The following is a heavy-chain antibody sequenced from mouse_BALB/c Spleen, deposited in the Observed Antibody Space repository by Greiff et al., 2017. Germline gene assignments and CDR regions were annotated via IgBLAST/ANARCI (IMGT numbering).Heavy chain of an antibody. J-gene: IGHJ3*01. CDR2: IRNKANGYTT. Sequence: EVQLVESGGGLVQPGGSLRLSCATSGFTFTDYYMSWVRQPPGKALEWLGFIRNKANGYTTEYSASVKGRFTISRDYSQSILYLQMNTLRAEDSATYYCARDRYYGYDSAWFAYWGQGTLVTVSA. CDR1: GFTFTDYY. CDR3: ARDRYYGYDSAWFAY. V-gene: IGHV7-3*02. D-gene: IGHD2-2*01.